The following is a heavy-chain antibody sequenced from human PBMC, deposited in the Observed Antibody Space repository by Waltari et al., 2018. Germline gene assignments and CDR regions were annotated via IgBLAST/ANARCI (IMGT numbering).Heavy chain of an antibody. V-gene: IGHV4-59*01. CDR1: GGSISSYY. Sequence: QVQLQESGPGLVKPSETLSLTCTVSGGSISSYYWSWIRQPPGKGLEWIGYIYYSGSTNYNPSLKSRVTISVDTSKNQFSLMLSSVTAADTAVYYCARVITIFGVANGAFDIWGQGTMVTVSS. D-gene: IGHD3-3*01. CDR2: IYYSGST. CDR3: ARVITIFGVANGAFDI. J-gene: IGHJ3*02.